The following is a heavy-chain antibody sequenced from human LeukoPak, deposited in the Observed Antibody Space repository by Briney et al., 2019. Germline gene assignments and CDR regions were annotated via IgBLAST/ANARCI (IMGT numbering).Heavy chain of an antibody. J-gene: IGHJ4*02. CDR2: VDRSDSYT. V-gene: IGHV5-10-1*01. CDR3: ARQGFSSPSSPDY. Sequence: GGALKISWKGFGYKFTRYWISWGRQMPGKGLEWVGRVDRSDSYTTYSPSSQGHVSISSAKSPHTDYLQWSSLTASDTAMYYCARQGFSSPSSPDYWGQGTLVTVSS. D-gene: IGHD6-13*01. CDR1: GYKFTRYW.